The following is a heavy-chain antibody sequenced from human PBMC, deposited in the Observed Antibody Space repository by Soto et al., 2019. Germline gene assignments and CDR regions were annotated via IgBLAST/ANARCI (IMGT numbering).Heavy chain of an antibody. J-gene: IGHJ6*02. CDR2: IDHSGST. D-gene: IGHD4-17*01. CDR1: GGSISSGGYS. CDR3: ASAHYGDYGYGMDV. V-gene: IGHV4-30-2*01. Sequence: QLQLQESGSGLVKPSQTLSLTCAVSGGSISSGGYSWSWIRQPPGKGLEGIGYIDHSGSTYYNPSLKSRVTISVDRSKNQFSLKLSSVTAADTAVYYCASAHYGDYGYGMDVWGQGTTVTVSS.